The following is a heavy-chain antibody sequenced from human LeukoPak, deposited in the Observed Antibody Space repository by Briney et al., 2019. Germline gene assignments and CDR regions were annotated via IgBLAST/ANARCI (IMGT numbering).Heavy chain of an antibody. CDR3: ANLWFGGSRRTASNKDPQVLFDY. D-gene: IGHD3-10*01. CDR2: INPNSGGT. V-gene: IGHV1-2*02. J-gene: IGHJ4*02. Sequence: GASVKVSCKASGYTFTGYYMHWVRQAPGQGLEWMGWINPNSGGTNYAQKFQGRVTMTRDTSISTAYMELSRLRSDDTAVYYCANLWFGGSRRTASNKDPQVLFDYWGQGTLVTVSS. CDR1: GYTFTGYY.